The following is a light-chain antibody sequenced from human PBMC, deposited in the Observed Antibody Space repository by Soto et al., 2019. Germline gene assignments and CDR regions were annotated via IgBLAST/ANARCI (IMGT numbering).Light chain of an antibody. CDR3: QQYDKWFSIT. V-gene: IGKV3-15*01. J-gene: IGKJ5*01. Sequence: EIVMTQSPATLSVSPGGRATLSCRASQSISSKLGWYQQKPGQAPRLLIYGASTRAPGIPARFSGSGSETEFTLTIISLQSEDFGVYYCQQYDKWFSITFGQGTRLEIK. CDR1: QSISSK. CDR2: GAS.